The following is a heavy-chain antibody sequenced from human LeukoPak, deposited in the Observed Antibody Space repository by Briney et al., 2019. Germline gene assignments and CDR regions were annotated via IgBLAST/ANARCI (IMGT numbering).Heavy chain of an antibody. CDR2: IYYSGST. CDR1: GGSISSGDYY. Sequence: PSETLSLTCTVSGGSISSGDYYWSWIRQPPGKGLEWIGYIYYSGSTYYHPSLKSRVTISVDTSKNQFSLKLSSVTAADTAVYYCAREGTAGTNLNWFDPWGQGTLVTVSS. V-gene: IGHV4-30-4*01. D-gene: IGHD1-1*01. J-gene: IGHJ5*02. CDR3: AREGTAGTNLNWFDP.